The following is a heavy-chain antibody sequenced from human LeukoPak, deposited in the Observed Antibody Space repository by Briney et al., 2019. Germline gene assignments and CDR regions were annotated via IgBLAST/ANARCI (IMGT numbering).Heavy chain of an antibody. CDR2: ISGSGDNA. V-gene: IGHV3-23*01. CDR1: GFTFSSYA. D-gene: IGHD1-26*01. CDR3: SKIYSGSYPLGAFDI. Sequence: GGPLRLSCAASGFTFSSYAMSWVRQAPGKGLEWVSGISGSGDNAYYADSVKGRFTISRDNSKNTLYLQINSLRAEDTAVYYCSKIYSGSYPLGAFDIWGQGTKVTVSS. J-gene: IGHJ3*02.